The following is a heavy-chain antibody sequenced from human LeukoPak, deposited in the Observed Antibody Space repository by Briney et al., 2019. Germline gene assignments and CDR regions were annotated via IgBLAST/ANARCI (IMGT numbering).Heavy chain of an antibody. CDR2: ISSSGSNI. CDR3: AREVLRYFDWSYGMDV. Sequence: GGSLRLSCAASGFTFSSYEMNWVRQAPGKGLEGVSYISSSGSNIYYADSVKGRFTISRDNAKNSLYRRMNSLRAEDTAVYYCAREVLRYFDWSYGMDVWGKGTTVTVSS. CDR1: GFTFSSYE. V-gene: IGHV3-48*03. D-gene: IGHD3-9*01. J-gene: IGHJ6*04.